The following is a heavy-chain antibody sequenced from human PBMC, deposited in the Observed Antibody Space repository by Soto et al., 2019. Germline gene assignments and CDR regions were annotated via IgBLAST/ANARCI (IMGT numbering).Heavy chain of an antibody. CDR3: ARDKVATRDPIDY. Sequence: GGSLRLSCAASGFTFSSYWMSWVRQAPGKGLEWVANIKQDGSEKYYVDPVKGRFTTSRDNAKNSLYLQMNSLRAEDTAVYYCARDKVATRDPIDYWGQGTLVTVSS. CDR1: GFTFSSYW. CDR2: IKQDGSEK. V-gene: IGHV3-7*01. D-gene: IGHD5-12*01. J-gene: IGHJ4*02.